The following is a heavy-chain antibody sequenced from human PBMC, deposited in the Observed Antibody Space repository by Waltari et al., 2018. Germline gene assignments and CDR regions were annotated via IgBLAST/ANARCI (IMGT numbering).Heavy chain of an antibody. J-gene: IGHJ4*02. CDR2: IYYSGST. CDR1: GGSLSSHY. V-gene: IGHV4-59*11. CDR3: ARGKGDFGVVISVDY. D-gene: IGHD3-3*01. Sequence: QVQLQESGPGLVKPSETLSLTCTVSGGSLSSHYWRWIRQSPGKGLEWIGYIYYSGSTNYNPSLKSRVTISVDTSKNQFSLKLSSVTAADTAVYYCARGKGDFGVVISVDYWGQGTLVTVSS.